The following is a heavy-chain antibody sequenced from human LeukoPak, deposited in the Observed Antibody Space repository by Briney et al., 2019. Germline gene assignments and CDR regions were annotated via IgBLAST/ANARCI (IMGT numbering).Heavy chain of an antibody. Sequence: GGSLRLSCAASGFTFSSYGMHWVRQAPGKGLEWVAVIWYDGSNKYYADSVKGRFTISRDNSKNTLYLQMNSLRAEDTAVYYCARDSVVTLALDYWGQGTLVTVST. V-gene: IGHV3-33*01. CDR1: GFTFSSYG. D-gene: IGHD4-23*01. CDR3: ARDSVVTLALDY. CDR2: IWYDGSNK. J-gene: IGHJ4*02.